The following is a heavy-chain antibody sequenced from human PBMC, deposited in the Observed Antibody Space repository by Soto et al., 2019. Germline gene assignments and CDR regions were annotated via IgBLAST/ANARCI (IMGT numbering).Heavy chain of an antibody. J-gene: IGHJ6*02. CDR1: GGTFSSYA. Sequence: ASVKVSCKASGGTFSSYAISWVRQAPGQGLEWMGGIIPIFGTANYAQKFQGRVTITADESTSTAYMELSSLRSEDTAVYYCARDQSDYGDGLGMDVWGQGTTDTVSS. D-gene: IGHD4-17*01. V-gene: IGHV1-69*13. CDR3: ARDQSDYGDGLGMDV. CDR2: IIPIFGTA.